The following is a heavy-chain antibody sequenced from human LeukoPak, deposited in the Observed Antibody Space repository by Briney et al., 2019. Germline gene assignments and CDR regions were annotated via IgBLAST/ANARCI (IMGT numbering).Heavy chain of an antibody. D-gene: IGHD3-22*01. V-gene: IGHV3-23*01. CDR2: ISASGGST. CDR3: AKRPPTYYDSSGSFDY. Sequence: GGSLRLSCAASGFTFSSYGMSWVRQAPGKGLEWVSAISASGGSTYYADSVKGRFTISRDNSKNTLYLQMNSLRAEDTAVYYCAKRPPTYYDSSGSFDYWGQGTLVTVSS. J-gene: IGHJ4*02. CDR1: GFTFSSYG.